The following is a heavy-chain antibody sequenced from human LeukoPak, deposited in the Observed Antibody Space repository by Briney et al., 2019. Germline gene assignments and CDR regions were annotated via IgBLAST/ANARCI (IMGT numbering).Heavy chain of an antibody. V-gene: IGHV4-61*02. D-gene: IGHD2-2*01. Sequence: PSQTLSLTCTVSGGSISSGSYYWNWIRQPAGEGLEWIGRIYTSGSTNYNPSLKSRVTISVDTSKNQFSLKLSSVTAADTAVYYCARSSTTDANHYHYYYMDVWGRGTTVTVSS. CDR1: GGSISSGSYY. J-gene: IGHJ6*03. CDR2: IYTSGST. CDR3: ARSSTTDANHYHYYYMDV.